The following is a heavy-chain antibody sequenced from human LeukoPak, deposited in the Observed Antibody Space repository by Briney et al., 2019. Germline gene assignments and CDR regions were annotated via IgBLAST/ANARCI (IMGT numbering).Heavy chain of an antibody. J-gene: IGHJ4*02. CDR1: GFTFSSYS. V-gene: IGHV3-48*01. Sequence: QPGGSLRLSCAASGFTFSSYSMNWVRQAPGKGLEWVSYISSSSSTIYYADSVKGRFTISRDNAKNSLYLQMNSLRAEDTAVYYCARIGDDYGDYYFDYWGQGTLVTVSS. CDR3: ARIGDDYGDYYFDY. CDR2: ISSSSSTI. D-gene: IGHD4-17*01.